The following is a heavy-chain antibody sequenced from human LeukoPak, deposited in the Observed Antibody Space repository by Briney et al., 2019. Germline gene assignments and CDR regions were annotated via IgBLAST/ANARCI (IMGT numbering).Heavy chain of an antibody. J-gene: IGHJ5*02. V-gene: IGHV3-9*01. CDR2: ISWNSGSI. CDR1: GFTFDDYA. Sequence: PGGSLRLSCAASGFTFDDYAMPWVRQAPGKGLEWVSGISWNSGSIGCADSVKGRFTISRDNAKNSLYLQMNSLRAEDTALYYCAKDSTPVGYQANWFDPWGQGTLVTVSS. CDR3: AKDSTPVGYQANWFDP. D-gene: IGHD2-2*01.